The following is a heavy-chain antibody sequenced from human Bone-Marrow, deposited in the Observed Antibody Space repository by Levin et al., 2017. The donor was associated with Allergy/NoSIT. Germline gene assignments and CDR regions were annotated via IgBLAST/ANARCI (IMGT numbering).Heavy chain of an antibody. J-gene: IGHJ6*02. CDR1: GFTFSDYS. CDR3: ARGSYYYGSGSFYNDYYAMDV. CDR2: ISGSNII. D-gene: IGHD3-10*01. V-gene: IGHV3-69-1*01. Sequence: PGGSLRLSCAASGFTFSDYSMSWIRQAPGKGLEWVSYISGSNIIHYADSVQGRFTISGDDGNNSLYLQMNSLRADDTAVYYCARGSYYYGSGSFYNDYYAMDVWGQGTTVIVSS.